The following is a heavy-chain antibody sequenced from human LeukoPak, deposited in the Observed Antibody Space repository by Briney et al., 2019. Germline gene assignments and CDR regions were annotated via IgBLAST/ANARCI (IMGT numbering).Heavy chain of an antibody. CDR3: ARIEDYGGNSVNY. CDR2: IYYSGST. V-gene: IGHV4-59*01. D-gene: IGHD4-23*01. Sequence: SETLSLTCTVSGGSISSYYWSWIRQPPGKGLEWIGYIYYSGSTNYNPSLKSRVTISVDTSKNQFSLKLSSVTAADTAVYYCARIEDYGGNSVNYWGQGALVTVSS. CDR1: GGSISSYY. J-gene: IGHJ4*02.